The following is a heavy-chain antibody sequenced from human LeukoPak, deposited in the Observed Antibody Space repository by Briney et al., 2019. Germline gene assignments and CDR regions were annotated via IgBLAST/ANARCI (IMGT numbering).Heavy chain of an antibody. CDR2: IIPIFGTA. J-gene: IGHJ5*02. Sequence: GASVKVSCKASGGTLSSYAISWVRQAPGQGLEWMGGIIPIFGTANYAQKFQGRVTITADESTSTAYMELSSLRSEDTAVYYCARGPPYDILTGYNWFDPWGQGTLVTVSS. V-gene: IGHV1-69*13. CDR1: GGTLSSYA. D-gene: IGHD3-9*01. CDR3: ARGPPYDILTGYNWFDP.